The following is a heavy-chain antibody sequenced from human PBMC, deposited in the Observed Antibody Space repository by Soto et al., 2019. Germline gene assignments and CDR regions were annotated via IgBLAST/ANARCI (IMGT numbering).Heavy chain of an antibody. D-gene: IGHD2-2*01. CDR2: IYYSGST. Sequence: SETLSLTCTVSGGSISSSSYYWGWIRQPPGKGLEWIGSIYYSGSTYYNPSLKSRVTISVDTSKNQFSLKLSSVTAADTAVYYCAVQVFVVVPPAKGGYGRDVGGQGTRVTVPS. V-gene: IGHV4-39*01. CDR1: GGSISSSSYY. CDR3: AVQVFVVVPPAKGGYGRDV. J-gene: IGHJ6*02.